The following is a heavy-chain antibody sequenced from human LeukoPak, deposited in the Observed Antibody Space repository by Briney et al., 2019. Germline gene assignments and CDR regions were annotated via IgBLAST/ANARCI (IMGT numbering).Heavy chain of an antibody. CDR2: IYTSGST. CDR3: ARLEQQLVSPSLLDPNWFDP. CDR1: GGSISSYY. V-gene: IGHV4-4*09. Sequence: SETLSLTCTVSGGSISSYYWSWIRQPPGKGLEWIGYIYTSGSTNYNPSLKSRVTISVDTSKNQFSLKLSSVTAADTAVYYCARLEQQLVSPSLLDPNWFDPWGQGTLVTVSS. D-gene: IGHD6-13*01. J-gene: IGHJ5*02.